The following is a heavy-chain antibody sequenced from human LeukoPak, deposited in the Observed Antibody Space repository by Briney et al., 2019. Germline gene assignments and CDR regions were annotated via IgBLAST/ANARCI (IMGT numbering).Heavy chain of an antibody. CDR3: AKATGYLL. J-gene: IGHJ4*02. V-gene: IGHV3-23*01. Sequence: GGSLRLSCAASGFTFSSYAMSWVRQAPGKGLEWVSTISNSGGTTYYADSVKGRFTISRDDSENTLYLQMNSLRAQDTAVYYCAKATGYLLWGQGTLVTVSS. CDR1: GFTFSSYA. CDR2: ISNSGGTT. D-gene: IGHD1-14*01.